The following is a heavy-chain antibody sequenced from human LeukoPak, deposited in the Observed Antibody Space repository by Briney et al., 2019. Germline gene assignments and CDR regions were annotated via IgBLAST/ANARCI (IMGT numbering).Heavy chain of an antibody. V-gene: IGHV4-59*01. CDR2: NYTGST. Sequence: SETLSLTCTVSGGSISSFYWSWIRQPPGKGLEWIGYNYTGSTNYNSSLKSRVTISVDTSKNQFSLNLSSVTAADTAVYYCTRGSIAYYYMDVWGKGTTVTISS. J-gene: IGHJ6*03. CDR3: TRGSIAYYYMDV. D-gene: IGHD3-22*01. CDR1: GGSISSFY.